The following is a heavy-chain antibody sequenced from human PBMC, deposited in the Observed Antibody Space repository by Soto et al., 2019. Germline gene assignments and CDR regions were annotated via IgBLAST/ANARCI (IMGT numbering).Heavy chain of an antibody. CDR3: ARGMGAENTFYYYFGMDV. V-gene: IGHV4-34*01. J-gene: IGHJ6*02. CDR1: GGSFSAYH. CDR2: INHSGST. Sequence: XETLSLTCAVYGGSFSAYHWSWIRQPPGKGLEWIGEINHSGSTKYNPSLKSRVTISVDTSKNQFSLKLSSVTAADTAVYYCARGMGAENTFYYYFGMDVWGQGTTVTVSS. D-gene: IGHD3-16*01.